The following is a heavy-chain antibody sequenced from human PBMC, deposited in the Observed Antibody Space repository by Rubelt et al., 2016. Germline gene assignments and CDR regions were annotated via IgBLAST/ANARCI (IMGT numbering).Heavy chain of an antibody. D-gene: IGHD2-15*01. CDR2: TYYRSKWYN. V-gene: IGHV6-1*01. CDR3: ARTPGLYDAFDI. J-gene: IGHJ3*02. Sequence: RGLEWLGRTYYRSKWYNDYAVSVKSRITINPDTSKNQFSLQLNSVTPEDTAVHYCARTPGLYDAFDIWGQGTMVTVSS.